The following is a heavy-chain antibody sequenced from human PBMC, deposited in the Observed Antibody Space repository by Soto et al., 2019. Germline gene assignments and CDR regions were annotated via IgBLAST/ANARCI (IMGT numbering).Heavy chain of an antibody. CDR1: GFTFSSYA. V-gene: IGHV3-30-3*01. CDR2: ISYDGSNK. D-gene: IGHD6-19*01. CDR3: ARGRLRVAVANNPDKS. J-gene: IGHJ4*02. Sequence: GGSLRLSCAASGFTFSSYAMHWVRQAPGKGLEWVAVISYDGSNKYYADSVKGRFTISRDNSKNTLYLQMNSLRAEDTAVYYCARGRLRVAVANNPDKSWGQGTLVTVSS.